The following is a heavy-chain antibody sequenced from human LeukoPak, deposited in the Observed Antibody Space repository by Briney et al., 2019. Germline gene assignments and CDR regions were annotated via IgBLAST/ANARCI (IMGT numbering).Heavy chain of an antibody. CDR3: ATLRNLVTTNLGIDY. Sequence: GGSLRLSCAASGFSFSRHAMSWVRQAPGKGLEWVSAISGGGTETYDADFVKGRFTISRDNSKNTLYLQMNSLRAEDTALYYCATLRNLVTTNLGIDYWGQGTLLTVSS. CDR1: GFSFSRHA. D-gene: IGHD4-17*01. J-gene: IGHJ4*02. CDR2: ISGGGTET. V-gene: IGHV3-23*01.